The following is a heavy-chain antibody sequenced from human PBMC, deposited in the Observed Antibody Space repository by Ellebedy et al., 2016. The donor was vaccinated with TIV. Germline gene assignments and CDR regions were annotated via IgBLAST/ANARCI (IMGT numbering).Heavy chain of an antibody. J-gene: IGHJ4*02. D-gene: IGHD4-17*01. Sequence: SETLSLXXTVSGGSVSSGSYYWSWIRQPPGKGLEWIGYIYYSGSTNYNPSLKSRVTISVDTSKNQFSLKLSSVTAADTAVYYCARGTTVTRLFDYWGQGTLVTVSS. V-gene: IGHV4-61*01. CDR2: IYYSGST. CDR1: GGSVSSGSYY. CDR3: ARGTTVTRLFDY.